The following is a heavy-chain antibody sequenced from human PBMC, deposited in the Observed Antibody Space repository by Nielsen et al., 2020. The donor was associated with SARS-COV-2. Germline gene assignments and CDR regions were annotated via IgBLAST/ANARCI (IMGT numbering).Heavy chain of an antibody. J-gene: IGHJ6*02. CDR1: GGSISSYY. CDR3: ARDLIHCSSTSCRSYYYYGMDV. Sequence: SETLSLTCTVSGGSISSYYWSWIRQPPGRGLEWIGYIYYSGSTNYNPSLKRRVTISVDTSKNQFSLKLSSVTAADTAVYYCARDLIHCSSTSCRSYYYYGMDVWGQGTTVTVSS. V-gene: IGHV4-59*01. D-gene: IGHD2-2*01. CDR2: IYYSGST.